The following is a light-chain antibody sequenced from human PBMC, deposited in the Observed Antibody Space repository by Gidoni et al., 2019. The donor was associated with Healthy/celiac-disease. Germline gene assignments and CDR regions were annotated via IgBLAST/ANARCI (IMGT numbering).Light chain of an antibody. CDR1: QSVSSY. J-gene: IGKJ4*01. V-gene: IGKV3-11*01. CDR2: DAP. Sequence: EIVLTQSPATLSLSPGERATLPCRASQSVSSYLAWYQQKPGQAPRPLIYDAPNRATGIPARFSGSGSGTDFTLTISSLEPEDFAVYYCQQRSNWPRALTFGGGTKVEIK. CDR3: QQRSNWPRALT.